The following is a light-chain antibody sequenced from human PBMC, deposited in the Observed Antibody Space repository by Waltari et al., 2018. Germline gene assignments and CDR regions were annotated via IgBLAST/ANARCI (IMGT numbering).Light chain of an antibody. J-gene: IGLJ1*01. V-gene: IGLV2-14*03. CDR2: AVT. CDR3: SSYTSSNTLG. Sequence: WYQQHPGKAPNPMIYAVTKRPAGVSNRYSGSKSGNTASRTISGLQAEDEADYYCSSYTSSNTLGFGTGTKVTVL.